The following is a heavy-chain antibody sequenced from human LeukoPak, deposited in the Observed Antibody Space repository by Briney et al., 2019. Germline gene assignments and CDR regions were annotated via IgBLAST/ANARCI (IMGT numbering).Heavy chain of an antibody. CDR3: AGARIAVAGTMAFDI. Sequence: GGSLRLSCAASGFTFSDYYMSWIRQAPGKGLEWVSYISSSSSYTNYADSVKGRFTISRDNAKNSLYLQMNSLRAEDTAVYYCAGARIAVAGTMAFDIWGQGTMVTVSS. CDR1: GFTFSDYY. D-gene: IGHD6-19*01. V-gene: IGHV3-11*05. CDR2: ISSSSSYT. J-gene: IGHJ3*02.